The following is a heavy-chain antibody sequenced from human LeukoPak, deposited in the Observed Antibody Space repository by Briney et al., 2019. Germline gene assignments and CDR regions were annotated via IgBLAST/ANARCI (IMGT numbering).Heavy chain of an antibody. Sequence: ASVKVSCKASGYTFTGYYIHWVRQAPGQGLEWMGWINPNSGVTHYPQKFQGRVTMTRDTSIRAAYMEVSSLRSDDTAVYYCARGQQWLEAFDYWGLGTLVTVSS. CDR3: ARGQQWLEAFDY. D-gene: IGHD6-19*01. CDR2: INPNSGVT. V-gene: IGHV1-2*02. J-gene: IGHJ4*02. CDR1: GYTFTGYY.